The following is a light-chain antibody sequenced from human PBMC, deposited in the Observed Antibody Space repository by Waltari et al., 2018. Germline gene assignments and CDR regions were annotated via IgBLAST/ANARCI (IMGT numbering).Light chain of an antibody. J-gene: IGKJ2*01. Sequence: EIVMTQSPATLSVSPGERATLSCRASQRVSSNLAWYQQKPGQAPRLLIYGASTRATGIPARFSGGGSGTEFTLTISSLQSEDFAVYYCQQYNNWPRTFGQGTKLEIK. CDR2: GAS. CDR3: QQYNNWPRT. V-gene: IGKV3-15*01. CDR1: QRVSSN.